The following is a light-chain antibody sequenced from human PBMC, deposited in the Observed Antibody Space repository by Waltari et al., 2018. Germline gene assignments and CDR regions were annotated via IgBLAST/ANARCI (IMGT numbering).Light chain of an antibody. CDR1: QSVSSN. Sequence: EIVMTQSPATRSWSPGERANRSCRASQSVSSNLAWYQQKPGQAPRLLIYGASTRATGIPARFSGSGSGTEFTLTISSLQSEDFAVYYCQQYNNWPPWTFGQGTKVEIK. CDR3: QQYNNWPPWT. CDR2: GAS. V-gene: IGKV3-15*01. J-gene: IGKJ1*01.